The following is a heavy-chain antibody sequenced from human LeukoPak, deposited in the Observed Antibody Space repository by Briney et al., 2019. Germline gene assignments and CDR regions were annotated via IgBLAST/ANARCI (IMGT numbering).Heavy chain of an antibody. V-gene: IGHV1-18*01. D-gene: IGHD3-22*01. CDR3: ARAVYYYDSSGPFDY. J-gene: IGHJ4*02. CDR1: GYTFTSYG. Sequence: ASVKVSCKASGYTFTSYGISWVRQAPGQGLEWMGWISAYNGNTNYAQKPQGRVTMTTDTSTSTAYMELRSLRSDDTAVYYCARAVYYYDSSGPFDYWGQGTLVTVSS. CDR2: ISAYNGNT.